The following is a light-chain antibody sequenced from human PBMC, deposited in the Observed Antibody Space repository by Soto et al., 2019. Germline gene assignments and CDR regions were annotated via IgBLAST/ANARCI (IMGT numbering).Light chain of an antibody. Sequence: QAVVTQEPSFSVSPGGTVTLTCGLRSGSVSTSYYPGWYQQTPGQAPRTLIYSTNTRSSGVPDRFSGSILGNKAALTITGAQADDESDYYCVLYMGSGIWVFGGGTKVTVL. CDR3: VLYMGSGIWV. V-gene: IGLV8-61*01. J-gene: IGLJ3*02. CDR2: STN. CDR1: SGSVSTSYY.